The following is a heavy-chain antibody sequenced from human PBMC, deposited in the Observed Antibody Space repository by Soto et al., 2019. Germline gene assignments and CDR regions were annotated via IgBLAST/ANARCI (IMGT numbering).Heavy chain of an antibody. D-gene: IGHD3-22*01. V-gene: IGHV4-39*01. CDR3: ARQRYYDTDY. Sequence: SETLSLTCTVSGGSISSSSYYWGWIRQPPGKGLEWIGSIYYSGSTYYNPSLKSRVTISVDTSKNQFSLKLSSVTAADTAVYYCARQRYYDTDYWGQGTLVTVSS. CDR1: GGSISSSSYY. J-gene: IGHJ4*02. CDR2: IYYSGST.